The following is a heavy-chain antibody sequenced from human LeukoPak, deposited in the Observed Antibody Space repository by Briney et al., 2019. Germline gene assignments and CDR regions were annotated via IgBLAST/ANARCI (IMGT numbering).Heavy chain of an antibody. V-gene: IGHV1-2*02. CDR1: GYTFTGYY. Sequence: ASVKVSCKASGYTFTGYYMHWVRQAPGQGLEWMGWINPNSGGTNYAQKFQGRVTMTRDTSISTAYMELSRLRSDDTAVYYCARDSPLRFLEWLLPTPYYFDYWGQGTPVTVSS. CDR2: INPNSGGT. J-gene: IGHJ4*02. D-gene: IGHD3-3*01. CDR3: ARDSPLRFLEWLLPTPYYFDY.